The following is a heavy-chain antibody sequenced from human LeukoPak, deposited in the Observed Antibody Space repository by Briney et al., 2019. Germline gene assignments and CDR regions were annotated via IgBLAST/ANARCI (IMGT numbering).Heavy chain of an antibody. D-gene: IGHD3-10*01. J-gene: IGHJ5*02. CDR3: ARDFQYYYGSGSSYNWFDP. CDR1: GGSLSDCY. Sequence: SETLSLTCAVYGGSLSDCYWSWIRQPPEKGLEWIVEITHSGSTNYNSSLRSRVIISVDTSKNQFSLKVRSVTAADTAVYYCARDFQYYYGSGSSYNWFDPWGQGTLVTVSS. CDR2: ITHSGST. V-gene: IGHV4-34*01.